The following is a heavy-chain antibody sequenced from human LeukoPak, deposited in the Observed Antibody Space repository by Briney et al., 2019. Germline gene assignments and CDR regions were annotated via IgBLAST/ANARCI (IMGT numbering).Heavy chain of an antibody. CDR3: AKDPRYDSSGYYYYY. V-gene: IGHV3-21*01. J-gene: IGHJ4*02. CDR2: ISSSSSYI. D-gene: IGHD3-22*01. Sequence: GGSLRLSCAASGFTFSSNSMNWVRQAPGKGLEWVSSISSSSSYIYYADSVKGRFTISRDNAKNSLYLQMNSLRAEDTAVYYCAKDPRYDSSGYYYYYWGQGTLVTVSS. CDR1: GFTFSSNS.